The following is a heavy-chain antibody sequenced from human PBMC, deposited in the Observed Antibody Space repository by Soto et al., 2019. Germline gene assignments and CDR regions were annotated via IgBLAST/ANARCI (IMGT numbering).Heavy chain of an antibody. D-gene: IGHD3-22*01. J-gene: IGHJ6*02. CDR2: IYYSGST. V-gene: IGHV4-31*02. Sequence: SETLSLTCTVSGGSISSGSSYWSWIRQHPGEGLEWIGYIYYSGSTYYNPSLKSRVTISIDTSKNQFSLKLSSVTAADTAVYYCARDLVGGTMIPLGSYYYYGMDVWGQGTTVTVSS. CDR1: GGSISSGSSY. CDR3: ARDLVGGTMIPLGSYYYYGMDV.